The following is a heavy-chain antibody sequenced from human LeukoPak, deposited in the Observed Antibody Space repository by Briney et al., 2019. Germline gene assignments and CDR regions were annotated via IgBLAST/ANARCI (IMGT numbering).Heavy chain of an antibody. Sequence: PSQTLSLTCTVFGGSISGGSYYWSWIRQPPGKGLEWIGYIYYSGSTKYNLSLKSRVTISVDTSKNQLSLKLSSVTAADTAVYYCARGEYGLFDYWGQGTLVTVSS. CDR2: IYYSGST. CDR3: ARGEYGLFDY. CDR1: GGSISGGSYY. V-gene: IGHV4-61*01. D-gene: IGHD2/OR15-2a*01. J-gene: IGHJ4*02.